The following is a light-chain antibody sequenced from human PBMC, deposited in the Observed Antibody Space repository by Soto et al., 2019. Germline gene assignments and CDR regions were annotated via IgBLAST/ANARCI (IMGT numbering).Light chain of an antibody. CDR1: QSVRSY. V-gene: IGKV3-11*01. CDR2: DAS. Sequence: EVVLTQSPATLSLSPGERATLSCRASQSVRSYVAWYQQKPGQAPRLLIYDASNRATGIPARFSGSGSGTDFTLTISSLEPEDFAVYYCQQRSNWPLLTFGGGTKV. J-gene: IGKJ4*01. CDR3: QQRSNWPLLT.